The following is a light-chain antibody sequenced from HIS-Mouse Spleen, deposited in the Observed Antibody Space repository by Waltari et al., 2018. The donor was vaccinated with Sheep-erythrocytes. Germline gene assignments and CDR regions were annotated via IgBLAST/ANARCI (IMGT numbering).Light chain of an antibody. CDR3: RQALQTMYT. CDR1: QSLLHSNGYNY. Sequence: DIVMTPSPLSLPVTPGEPASISCRSSQSLLHSNGYNYSDWFLQKPGQSPQLLLYLGSNRASGGPDRFSGSGSGTDFTLKISRVEAEDVGVYYCRQALQTMYTFGQGTKLEIK. J-gene: IGKJ2*01. CDR2: LGS. V-gene: IGKV2-28*01.